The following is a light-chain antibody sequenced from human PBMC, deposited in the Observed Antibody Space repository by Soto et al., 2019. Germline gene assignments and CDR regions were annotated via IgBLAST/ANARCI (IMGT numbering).Light chain of an antibody. CDR3: QQYGSSPPVT. V-gene: IGKV3-20*01. J-gene: IGKJ5*01. Sequence: EIVLTQSPGTLSLSPGERATLSCVASQSVSSSYLAWYQQKPGQTPRLLIYGASGRATGIPDRFSGSGSGTDFTLTISRLEPEDFAVYYWQQYGSSPPVTFGQGTRLEIK. CDR2: GAS. CDR1: QSVSSSY.